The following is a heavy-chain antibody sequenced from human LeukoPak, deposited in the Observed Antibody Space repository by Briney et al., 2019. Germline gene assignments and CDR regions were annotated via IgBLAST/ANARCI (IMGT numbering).Heavy chain of an antibody. CDR3: APGAYRLSGVVNRFDP. Sequence: PVGSLRLSCAASGFMFSDYYMSWVRQAPGKGLEWVSYISSSGSTMYYADSVKGRFTISRDNAKNSLYLQMNSLRAEDTAVYYCAPGAYRLSGVVNRFDPWGQGILVTVSS. CDR2: ISSSGSTM. CDR1: GFMFSDYY. V-gene: IGHV3-11*04. D-gene: IGHD2-8*01. J-gene: IGHJ5*02.